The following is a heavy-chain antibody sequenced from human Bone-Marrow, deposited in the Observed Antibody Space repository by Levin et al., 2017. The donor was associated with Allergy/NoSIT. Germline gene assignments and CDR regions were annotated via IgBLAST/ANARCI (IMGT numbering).Heavy chain of an antibody. CDR2: IYNSGST. J-gene: IGHJ6*03. V-gene: IGHV4-31*03. D-gene: IGHD3-3*01. CDR1: GGSISSPGYY. CDR3: ARIFARYYYSIDV. Sequence: SETLSLTCSVSGGSISSPGYYWGWIRRHPGKGLEWMGYIYNSGSTYYNPSLESRLSMSIDTSTNQFSLHLPSVTAADTAVFYCARIFARYYYSIDVWGKGTTVTVSS.